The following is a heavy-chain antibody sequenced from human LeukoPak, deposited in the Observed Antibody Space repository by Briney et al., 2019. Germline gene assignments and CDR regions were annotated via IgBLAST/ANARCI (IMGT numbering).Heavy chain of an antibody. J-gene: IGHJ4*02. Sequence: PGGSLRLSCAASGFTFSSYGMHWVRQAPGKGLEWVAVIWYXGSNXXXAXSVKGRFTISRDNSKNTLYLQMNSLRAEDTAVYYCYSYDYWGQGTLVTVSS. CDR1: GFTFSSYG. V-gene: IGHV3-30*02. CDR2: IWYXGSNX. CDR3: YSYDY. D-gene: IGHD2-15*01.